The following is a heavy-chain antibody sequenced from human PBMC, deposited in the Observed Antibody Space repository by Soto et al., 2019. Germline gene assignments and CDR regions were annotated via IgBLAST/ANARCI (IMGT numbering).Heavy chain of an antibody. CDR3: VKDRDSNPWPSREV. J-gene: IGHJ6*02. Sequence: QVHLVQSGAEVKKPGASVNVSCKTSGYTFTRNGISWVRQAPGQGLEWMGWISPNSGNIKYAQKLQGRVIMTTDTSTSTSYMELRSLRSDDTAVYYCVKDRDSNPWPSREVWGPGTTVTVSS. CDR1: GYTFTRNG. V-gene: IGHV1-18*01. CDR2: ISPNSGNI. D-gene: IGHD3-22*01.